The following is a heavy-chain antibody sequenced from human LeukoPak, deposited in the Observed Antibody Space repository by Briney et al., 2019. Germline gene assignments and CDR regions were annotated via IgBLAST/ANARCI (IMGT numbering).Heavy chain of an antibody. V-gene: IGHV3-7*01. D-gene: IGHD1-1*01. CDR2: INKDGSEE. CDR1: EFMFSDYW. J-gene: IGHJ6*02. Sequence: SGGSLRLSCAASEFMFSDYWMSWVRQAPGKGPEWVASINKDGSEEYHADSVKGRFTVSRDNAKNSLFLQMNNLRVEDTAIYYCATYDNWVAGDVWGQGTTVSVSS. CDR3: ATYDNWVAGDV.